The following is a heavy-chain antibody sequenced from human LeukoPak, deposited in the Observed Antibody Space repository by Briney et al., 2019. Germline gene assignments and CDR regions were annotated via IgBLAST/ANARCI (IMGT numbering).Heavy chain of an antibody. Sequence: GGSLRLSCAASGFTFSSYGMHWVRQAPGKGLEWVAFIRYDGSNKYYADSVKGRFTISRDNSKNTLYLQMNSLRAEDTAVYYCAKDGGSYSNFDYWGQGTLVTVSS. CDR1: GFTFSSYG. CDR2: IRYDGSNK. CDR3: AKDGGSYSNFDY. D-gene: IGHD1-26*01. J-gene: IGHJ4*02. V-gene: IGHV3-30*02.